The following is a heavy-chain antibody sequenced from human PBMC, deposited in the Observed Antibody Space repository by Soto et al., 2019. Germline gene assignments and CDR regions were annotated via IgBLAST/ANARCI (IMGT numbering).Heavy chain of an antibody. D-gene: IGHD2-15*01. V-gene: IGHV4-34*01. CDR3: ARGRPRLGYCSGGSCHGGMDV. J-gene: IGHJ6*02. CDR1: GGSFSGYY. Sequence: SETLSLTCAVYGGSFSGYYWSWIRQPPGKGLEWIGEINHSGSTNYNPSLKSRVTISVDTPKNQFSLKLSSVTAADTAVYYCARGRPRLGYCSGGSCHGGMDVWGQGTTVTVSS. CDR2: INHSGST.